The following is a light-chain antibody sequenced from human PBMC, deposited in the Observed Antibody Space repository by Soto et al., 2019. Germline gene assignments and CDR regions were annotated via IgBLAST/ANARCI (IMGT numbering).Light chain of an antibody. CDR2: AAS. J-gene: IGKJ1*01. CDR1: QSVSSSY. V-gene: IGKV3-20*01. Sequence: EIVLTQSPGTLSSSPGERATLSCRASQSVSSSYLAWYRQKPGQAPRLLIYAASSRATGIPDRXXXSXSGXXXXXXXXXXXPEXFAXYYCQQYGSSSWTFGQGTKVEFK. CDR3: QQYGSSSWT.